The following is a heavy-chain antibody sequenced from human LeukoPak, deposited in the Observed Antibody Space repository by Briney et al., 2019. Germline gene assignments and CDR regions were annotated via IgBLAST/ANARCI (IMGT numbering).Heavy chain of an antibody. D-gene: IGHD6-13*01. J-gene: IGHJ4*02. CDR2: ISYDGSNK. V-gene: IGHV3-30*18. CDR1: GCTFSSYG. Sequence: GRSLRLSCAASGCTFSSYGMHWVRQAPGKGLEWVAVISYDGSNKYYADSVKGRFTISRDNSKNTLYLQMNSLRAEDTAVYYCAKDLSEWQQLGYWGQGTLVTVSS. CDR3: AKDLSEWQQLGY.